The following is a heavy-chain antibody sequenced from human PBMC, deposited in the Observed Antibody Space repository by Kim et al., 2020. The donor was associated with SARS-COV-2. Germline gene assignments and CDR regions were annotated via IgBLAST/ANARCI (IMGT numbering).Heavy chain of an antibody. J-gene: IGHJ3*02. Sequence: NPSLTSRVTISVDTSKNQSSLKLSSVTAADTAVYYCARDSSSWYLNAFDIWGQGTMVTVSS. V-gene: IGHV4-30-2*05. CDR3: ARDSSSWYLNAFDI. D-gene: IGHD6-13*01.